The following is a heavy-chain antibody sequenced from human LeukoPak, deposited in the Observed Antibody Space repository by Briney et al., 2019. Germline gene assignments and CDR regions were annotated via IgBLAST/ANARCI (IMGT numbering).Heavy chain of an antibody. CDR3: ARDMYSSSWWYYYGMDV. Sequence: GGSLRLSCAASGFTFDDYAMHWVRQAPGKGLEWVSGISWNSGSIGYADSVKGRFTISRDNAKNSLYLQMNSLRAEDTAVYYCARDMYSSSWWYYYGMDVWGQGTTVTVSS. D-gene: IGHD6-13*01. CDR1: GFTFDDYA. J-gene: IGHJ6*02. V-gene: IGHV3-9*01. CDR2: ISWNSGSI.